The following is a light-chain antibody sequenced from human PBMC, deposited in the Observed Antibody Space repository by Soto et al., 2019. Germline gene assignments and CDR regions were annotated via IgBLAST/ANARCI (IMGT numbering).Light chain of an antibody. CDR2: GAS. CDR3: QQYGSSPS. V-gene: IGKV3-20*01. J-gene: IGKJ5*01. Sequence: LTQSPGTPFLSSGERATLPCRASQSVTSRSLAWYQQKPRQAPRLLIYGASSRATGIPDRFSGSGSGTDFTLTISRLEPEDFAVYYCQQYGSSPSFGQGTRLEIK. CDR1: QSVTSRS.